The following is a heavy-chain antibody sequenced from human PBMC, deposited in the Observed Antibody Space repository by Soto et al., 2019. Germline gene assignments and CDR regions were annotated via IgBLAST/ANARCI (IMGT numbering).Heavy chain of an antibody. V-gene: IGHV1-69*06. Sequence: QVELVQSGAEVKKPGSSVKVSCQASEDTFRNYAISWVRQAPGQGLEWMGGIIPIFGTANYAQKFQGRVTITADTSVNTVYLELSSVSSEDTSVYYCASTKYDSSAYYYWSLGLWGRGTLVTVSS. J-gene: IGHJ2*01. CDR1: EDTFRNYA. CDR3: ASTKYDSSAYYYWSLGL. CDR2: IIPIFGTA. D-gene: IGHD3-22*01.